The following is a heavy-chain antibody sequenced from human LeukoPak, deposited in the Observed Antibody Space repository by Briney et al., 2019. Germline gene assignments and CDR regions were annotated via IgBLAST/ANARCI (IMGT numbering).Heavy chain of an antibody. J-gene: IGHJ3*02. D-gene: IGHD5-24*01. CDR1: GGSISSSSYY. Sequence: SETLSLTCTVSGGSISSSSYYWGWIRQPPGKGLEWIGSIYYSGSTYYNPSLKSRVTISVDTSKNQFSLKLSSVTAADTAVYYCARLRGYNYAFDIWGQGTMVTVSS. CDR3: ARLRGYNYAFDI. CDR2: IYYSGST. V-gene: IGHV4-39*01.